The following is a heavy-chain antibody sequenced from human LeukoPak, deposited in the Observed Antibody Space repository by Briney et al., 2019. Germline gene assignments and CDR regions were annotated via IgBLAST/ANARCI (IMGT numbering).Heavy chain of an antibody. CDR3: AKDHANTPVVTN. V-gene: IGHV3-23*01. J-gene: IGHJ4*02. CDR1: GFTFSDYA. Sequence: GGSLRLSCAASGFTFSDYAMSWVRQAPAKGLEWLSVISGGSSGSTYYADSVTGRFTVSRDNSKNTVDLQMNNLRDDDTAIYYCAKDHANTPVVTNWGQGSLVSVSS. D-gene: IGHD2-21*02. CDR2: ISGGSSGST.